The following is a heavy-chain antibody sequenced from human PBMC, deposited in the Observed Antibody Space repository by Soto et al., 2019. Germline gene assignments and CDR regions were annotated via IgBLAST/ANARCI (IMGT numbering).Heavy chain of an antibody. J-gene: IGHJ6*03. CDR3: ARHHGYYDILTGYTPLYYYYYMDV. CDR2: IYYRGNA. CDR1: DDSINSDEYY. Sequence: TSETLSLTCSVSDDSINSDEYYWGWIRQPPGKGLEWIGSIYYRGNAYYNPSLKSRVTISVDTSKNQFSLKLSSVTAADTAVYYCARHHGYYDILTGYTPLYYYYYMDVWGKGTTVTVSS. D-gene: IGHD3-9*01. V-gene: IGHV4-39*01.